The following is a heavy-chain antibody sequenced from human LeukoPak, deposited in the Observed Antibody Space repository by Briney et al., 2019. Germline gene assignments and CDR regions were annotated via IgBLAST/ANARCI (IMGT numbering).Heavy chain of an antibody. CDR2: TYYRSKWYN. CDR1: GDSVSSNSAA. V-gene: IGHV6-1*01. CDR3: AREGRITIFGVDRGVYYYGMDV. J-gene: IGHJ6*02. Sequence: SQTLSLTCAISGDSVSSNSAAWNWIRQSPSRGLEWLGRTYYRSKWYNDYAVSVKSRITINPDTSKNQFSLQLNSVTPEDTAVYYCAREGRITIFGVDRGVYYYGMDVWGQGTTVTVSS. D-gene: IGHD3-3*01.